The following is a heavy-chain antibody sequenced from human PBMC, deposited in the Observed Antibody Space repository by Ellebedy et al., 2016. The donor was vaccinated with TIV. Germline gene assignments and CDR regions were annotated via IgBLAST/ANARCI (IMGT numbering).Heavy chain of an antibody. J-gene: IGHJ6*02. Sequence: GESLKISXAASGFTVSSNYMSWVRQAPGKGLEWVSVIYSGGSTYYADSVKGRFTISRHNSKNTLYLQMNSLRAEDTAVYYCARDRVTAHYYYYGMDVWGQGTTVTVSS. CDR3: ARDRVTAHYYYYGMDV. D-gene: IGHD2-21*02. CDR1: GFTVSSNY. CDR2: IYSGGST. V-gene: IGHV3-53*04.